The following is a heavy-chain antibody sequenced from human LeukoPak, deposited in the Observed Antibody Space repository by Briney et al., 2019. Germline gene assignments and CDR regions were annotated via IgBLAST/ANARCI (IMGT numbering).Heavy chain of an antibody. V-gene: IGHV4-34*01. CDR1: DGSFSGYY. CDR2: INHSGST. CDR3: ARGRNYYDSSGYYP. Sequence: SETLSLTCAVYDGSFSGYYRSWIRQPPGKGLEWIGEINHSGSTNYNPSLKSRVTISVDTSKNQFSLKLSSVTAADTAVYYCARGRNYYDSSGYYPWGQGTLVTVSS. J-gene: IGHJ5*02. D-gene: IGHD3-22*01.